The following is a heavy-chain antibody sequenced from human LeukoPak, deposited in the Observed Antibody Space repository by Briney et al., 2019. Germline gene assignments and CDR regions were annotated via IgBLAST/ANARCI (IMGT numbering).Heavy chain of an antibody. J-gene: IGHJ4*02. CDR3: ARNLGYESSGSRFEFDC. CDR2: KSYSAST. D-gene: IGHD3-22*01. CDR1: GGSISSYY. Sequence: PLETLSLTRTVSGGSISSYYWSWIRHPPGAGLESIGYKSYSASTNYNPSFKSRVIITVDTSKNQSSQKLSSVITADTAVDYYARNLGYESSGSRFEFDCWGQGTLVTVSS. V-gene: IGHV4-59*01.